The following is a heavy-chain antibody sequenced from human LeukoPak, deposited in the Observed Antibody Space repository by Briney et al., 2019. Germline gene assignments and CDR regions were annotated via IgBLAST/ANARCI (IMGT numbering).Heavy chain of an antibody. CDR1: GGSISSGDYY. D-gene: IGHD7-27*01. CDR3: ASTLGSPKYYFDY. Sequence: SETLSLTCTVSGGSISSGDYYWGWIRQPPGKGLEWIGSIYYSGSTYYNPSLKSRVTISVGTSKNQFSLKLSSVTATDTAVYYCASTLGSPKYYFDYWGQGTLVTVSS. V-gene: IGHV4-39*01. CDR2: IYYSGST. J-gene: IGHJ4*02.